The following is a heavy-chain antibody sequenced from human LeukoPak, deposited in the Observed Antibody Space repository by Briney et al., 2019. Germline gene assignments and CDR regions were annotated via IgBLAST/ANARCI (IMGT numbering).Heavy chain of an antibody. CDR2: IYYSGNT. J-gene: IGHJ4*02. CDR1: DDSITRGGYY. V-gene: IGHV4-31*03. D-gene: IGHD2-21*01. CDR3: ARSAAGLLRFFDY. Sequence: SETLSLTCNVSDDSITRGGYYWSWIRQHSGKGLEWIGYIYYSGNTYYNPSLKSRVTISMDTSKNQFSLELSSVTVADTAVYYCARSAAGLLRFFDYWGQGTLVTVSS.